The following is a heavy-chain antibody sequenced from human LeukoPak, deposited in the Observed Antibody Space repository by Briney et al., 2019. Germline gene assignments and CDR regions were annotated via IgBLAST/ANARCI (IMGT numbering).Heavy chain of an antibody. CDR1: GGSISSYY. CDR3: ARDTQYYDFWSGYYAFDY. D-gene: IGHD3-3*01. CDR2: MYTSGST. Sequence: SETLSLTCTVFGGSISSYYWSWIRQPAGKGLEWIGRMYTSGSTNYNPSLKSRVTMSVDTSKNQFSLKLSSVTAADTAVYYCARDTQYYDFWSGYYAFDYWGQGTLVTVSS. J-gene: IGHJ4*02. V-gene: IGHV4-4*07.